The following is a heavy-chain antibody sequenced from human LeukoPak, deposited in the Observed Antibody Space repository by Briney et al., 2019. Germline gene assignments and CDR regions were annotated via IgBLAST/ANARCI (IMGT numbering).Heavy chain of an antibody. CDR2: ISGSGGST. Sequence: GGPLRLSCAASGFTFSSYAMSWVRQAPGKGLEWVSAISGSGGSTYYADSVKGRFTISRDNSKNTLYLQMNSLRAEDTAVYYCAKGEGGYGDCFDYWGQGTLVTVSS. D-gene: IGHD4-17*01. V-gene: IGHV3-23*01. CDR3: AKGEGGYGDCFDY. J-gene: IGHJ4*02. CDR1: GFTFSSYA.